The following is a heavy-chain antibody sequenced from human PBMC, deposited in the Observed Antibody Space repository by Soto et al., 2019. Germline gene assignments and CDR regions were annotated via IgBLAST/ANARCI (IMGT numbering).Heavy chain of an antibody. CDR3: AGGIAARPLGY. D-gene: IGHD6-6*01. CDR2: IYHSGST. J-gene: IGHJ4*02. CDR1: GGSISSGGYS. Sequence: QLQLQESGSGRVKPSQTLSLTCAVSGGSISSGGYSWSWIRQPPGKGLEGIGYIYHSGSTYYNPSLKSRVTISVDRSKNQFSLKLSSVTAADTAVYYCAGGIAARPLGYWGQGTLVTVSS. V-gene: IGHV4-30-2*01.